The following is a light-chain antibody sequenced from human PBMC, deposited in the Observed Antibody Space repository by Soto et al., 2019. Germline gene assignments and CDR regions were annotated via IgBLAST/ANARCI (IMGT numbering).Light chain of an antibody. CDR2: LGS. CDR3: MQGVQTLLT. V-gene: IGKV2-28*01. J-gene: IGKJ3*01. CDR1: QSLLFSNGYNY. Sequence: DIVMTPSPLSLPVNPGEPASISCRSSQSLLFSNGYNYLDWYLQKPGQSPQLLISLGSNRAHGVPDRFSGSGSGTDFTLKISRVETEDVGVYSCMQGVQTLLTFGPGTKVDIK.